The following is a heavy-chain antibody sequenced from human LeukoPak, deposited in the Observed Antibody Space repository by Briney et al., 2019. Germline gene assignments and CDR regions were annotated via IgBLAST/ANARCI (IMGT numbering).Heavy chain of an antibody. Sequence: ASVKVSCKSSGYTFTSYYMHWVRQAPGQGLEWMGIINPSGGSTSYAQKFQGRVTMTRDTSTSTVYMELSSLRSEDTAVYYCARARSIAAPFDPWGQGTLVTVSS. V-gene: IGHV1-46*01. J-gene: IGHJ5*02. CDR2: INPSGGST. CDR1: GYTFTSYY. D-gene: IGHD6-6*01. CDR3: ARARSIAAPFDP.